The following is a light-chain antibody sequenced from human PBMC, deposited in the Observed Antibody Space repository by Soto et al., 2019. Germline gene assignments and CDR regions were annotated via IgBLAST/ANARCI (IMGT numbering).Light chain of an antibody. CDR2: SAS. J-gene: IGKJ4*01. V-gene: IGKV1-6*01. Sequence: AIQMTQSPSSLSASVGDRVTITCRASQGIRNDLGWYQQKPGKAPKLLIYSASTLHSGVPSRFSGSGSGTEFTLTISNLQPEDFATYYCLQDDAYPLTFGGGTKVDIK. CDR1: QGIRND. CDR3: LQDDAYPLT.